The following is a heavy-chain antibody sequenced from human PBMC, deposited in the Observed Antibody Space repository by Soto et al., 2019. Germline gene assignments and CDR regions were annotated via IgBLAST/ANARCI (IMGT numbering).Heavy chain of an antibody. CDR2: RKQDGSEK. Sequence: GSLRLSCAASGFTFSTYWINFVRHPPGKGLEWVANRKQDGSEKYYVDSVKGRFAISRDNAKDSLFLQMNNLRAEDTAVYYCVRDWSTFWGMDVWGQGTTVTVSS. CDR1: GFTFSTYW. CDR3: VRDWSTFWGMDV. V-gene: IGHV3-7*01. J-gene: IGHJ6*02.